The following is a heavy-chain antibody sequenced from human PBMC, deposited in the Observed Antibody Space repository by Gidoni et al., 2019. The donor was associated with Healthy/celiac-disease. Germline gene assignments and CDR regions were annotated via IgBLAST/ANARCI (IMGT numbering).Heavy chain of an antibody. D-gene: IGHD6-13*01. CDR3: ARDLAAAAPGYGMDV. CDR2: ISYDGSNK. CDR1: GFTFGSYA. V-gene: IGHV3-30*01. Sequence: VQLVESGGGVVEPGRSLRLPCAASGFTFGSYAMHLVRQAPGKGLEWVAVISYDGSNKYYADSVKVRFTISRDNSKNTLYLQMNSLRAEDTAVYYCARDLAAAAPGYGMDVWGQGTTVTVSS. J-gene: IGHJ6*02.